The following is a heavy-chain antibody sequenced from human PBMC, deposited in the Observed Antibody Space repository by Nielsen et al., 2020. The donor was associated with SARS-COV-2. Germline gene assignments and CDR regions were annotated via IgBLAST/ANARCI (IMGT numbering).Heavy chain of an antibody. D-gene: IGHD3-3*01. CDR3: ARDLVSTIFGVVSYYYYYGMDV. Sequence: VRQAPGKGLEWVSYISSSGSTIYYADSVKGRFTISRDNAKNSLYLQMNSLRAEDTAVYYCARDLVSTIFGVVSYYYYYGMDVWGQGTTVTVSS. CDR2: ISSSGSTI. J-gene: IGHJ6*02. V-gene: IGHV3-48*03.